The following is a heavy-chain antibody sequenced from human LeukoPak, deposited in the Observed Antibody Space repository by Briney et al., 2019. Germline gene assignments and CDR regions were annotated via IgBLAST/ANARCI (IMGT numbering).Heavy chain of an antibody. CDR1: GGAFSGYS. Sequence: PSETLSLTCGVYGGAFSGYSWTWLRQPPWKGLEWIGEINHSGSTNYKPSLKSRVTMTVDTSKKHFLLRLRSVAAADTAVYYCARGANYGMDVWGQGTTVIVSS. CDR2: INHSGST. CDR3: ARGANYGMDV. J-gene: IGHJ6*02. V-gene: IGHV4-34*01.